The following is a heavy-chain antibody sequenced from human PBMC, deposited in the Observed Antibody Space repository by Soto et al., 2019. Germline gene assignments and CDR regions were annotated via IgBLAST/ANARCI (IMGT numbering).Heavy chain of an antibody. D-gene: IGHD5-12*01. V-gene: IGHV1-18*01. J-gene: IGHJ4*02. CDR1: GYTFTSYG. CDR2: ISAYNGNT. Sequence: QVQLVQSGAEVKKPGASVKVSCKASGYTFTSYGISWVRQAPGQGLEWMGWISAYNGNTNYAQKLQGRVTMTTGTSTSTAYMELRSLRSDDTAVYYCGRDQDGYSGYVQPFDYWGQGTLVTVSS. CDR3: GRDQDGYSGYVQPFDY.